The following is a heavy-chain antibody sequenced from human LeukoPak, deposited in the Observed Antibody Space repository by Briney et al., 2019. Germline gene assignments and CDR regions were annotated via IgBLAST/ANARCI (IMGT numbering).Heavy chain of an antibody. CDR3: ARAYYYMDI. V-gene: IGHV4-59*11. Sequence: PSETLSLTCSVSGDSMSSHYWSWIRQPPGRELEWIGHISYTGSAKYNPSLSSRVTISVDTSNNHFSLNLFSVTAADTAVYYCARAYYYMDIWGKGTTVTVS. J-gene: IGHJ6*03. CDR2: ISYTGSA. CDR1: GDSMSSHY.